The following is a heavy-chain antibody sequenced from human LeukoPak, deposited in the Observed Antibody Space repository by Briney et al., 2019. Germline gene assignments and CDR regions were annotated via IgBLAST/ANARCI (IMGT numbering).Heavy chain of an antibody. J-gene: IGHJ4*02. CDR1: GFTFSSSA. D-gene: IGHD3-3*01. CDR2: ITDSGDGT. CDR3: ARTYDFWSGSQYYFDS. Sequence: GGSLRLSCAASGFTFSSSAMSWVRQAPGKGLEWVSSITDSGDGTYYADSVKGRFTISRDDSKNTLYLQMNSLRAEDTAVYYCARTYDFWSGSQYYFDSWGQGTLVTVSS. V-gene: IGHV3-23*01.